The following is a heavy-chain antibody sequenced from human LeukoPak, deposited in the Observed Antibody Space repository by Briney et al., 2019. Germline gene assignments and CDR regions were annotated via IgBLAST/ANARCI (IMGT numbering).Heavy chain of an antibody. J-gene: IGHJ4*02. V-gene: IGHV3-23*01. CDR1: GFTFSSYA. D-gene: IGHD3-22*01. Sequence: GGSLRLSCAASGFTFSSYAMSWVRQAPGKGLEWVSAISGSGGSAYYADSVKGRFTISRDNSKNTLYLQMNRLRAEDTAVYYCAKDKVRGYYDSSGYYDYWGQGTLVTVSS. CDR3: AKDKVRGYYDSSGYYDY. CDR2: ISGSGGSA.